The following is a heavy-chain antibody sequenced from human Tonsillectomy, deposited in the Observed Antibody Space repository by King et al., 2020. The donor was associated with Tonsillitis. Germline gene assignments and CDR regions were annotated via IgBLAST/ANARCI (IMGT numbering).Heavy chain of an antibody. J-gene: IGHJ4*02. CDR3: ARAPVWDYDPIGGSYRYLDY. D-gene: IGHD3-16*02. V-gene: IGHV3-30*04. Sequence: VQLVESGGGVVQPGRSLRVSCAASGFTFSSYAMHWVRQAPGKGLEWVAGVSYDGSKKFYGDSVKGRFTISRDNSKNTLYLQMISLRAEDTAVYYCARAPVWDYDPIGGSYRYLDYWGQGTLVTVSS. CDR1: GFTFSSYA. CDR2: VSYDGSKK.